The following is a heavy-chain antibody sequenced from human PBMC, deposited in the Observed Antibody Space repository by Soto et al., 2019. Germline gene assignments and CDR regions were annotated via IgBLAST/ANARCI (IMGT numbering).Heavy chain of an antibody. D-gene: IGHD1-26*01. Sequence: ASVKVSCKASGGTFSSYAISWVRQAPGQGLEWMGGIIPIFGTANYAQKFQGRVTITADESTSTAYMELSSPRSEDTAVYYCARKKWEIRNLYGMDVWGQGHTVTVSS. CDR2: IIPIFGTA. V-gene: IGHV1-69*13. CDR1: GGTFSSYA. J-gene: IGHJ6*02. CDR3: ARKKWEIRNLYGMDV.